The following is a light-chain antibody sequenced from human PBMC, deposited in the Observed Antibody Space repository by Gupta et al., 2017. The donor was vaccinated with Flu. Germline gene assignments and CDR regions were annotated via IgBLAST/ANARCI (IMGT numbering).Light chain of an antibody. CDR3: QSYASSLSGLV. CDR1: SSNIGAGYD. V-gene: IGLV1-40*01. J-gene: IGLJ2*01. Sequence: VTISCTGSSSNIGAGYDLHWYQQLPGTDPKLLIYGNSNRPSGVPDRFSGSKSGTSASLATTGLQAEDEADYYCQSYASSLSGLVFGGGTKLTVL. CDR2: GNS.